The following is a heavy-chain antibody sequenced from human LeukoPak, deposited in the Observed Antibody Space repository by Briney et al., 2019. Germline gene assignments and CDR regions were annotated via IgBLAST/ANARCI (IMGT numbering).Heavy chain of an antibody. Sequence: SGGSLRLSCAASGFTFSSYSMTWVRQAPGKGLEWVSSISSSSSYIYYADSVKGRFTISRDNAKNSLYLQMNSLRAEDTAVYYCARGGRIAVAGTGIDYWGQGTLVTVSS. V-gene: IGHV3-21*01. D-gene: IGHD6-19*01. CDR2: ISSSSSYI. CDR1: GFTFSSYS. CDR3: ARGGRIAVAGTGIDY. J-gene: IGHJ4*02.